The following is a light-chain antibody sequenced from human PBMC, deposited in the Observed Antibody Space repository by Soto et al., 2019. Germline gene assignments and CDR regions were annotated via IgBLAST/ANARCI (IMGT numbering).Light chain of an antibody. J-gene: IGLJ1*01. CDR1: SSDVGGYNS. CDR2: DVT. CDR3: SSFTSSITYV. Sequence: QSALTRPASVSGSPGQSITISCTGTSSDVGGYNSVSWYRQDPGKAPKLMIYDVTNRPSGVSNRFSGSKPGNTASLTISGLQAEDEADYYCSSFTSSITYVFGTGTKVTVL. V-gene: IGLV2-14*01.